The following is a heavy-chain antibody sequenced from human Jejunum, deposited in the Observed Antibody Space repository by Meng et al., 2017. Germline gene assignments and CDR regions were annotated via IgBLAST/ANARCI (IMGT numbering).Heavy chain of an antibody. J-gene: IGHJ4*02. Sequence: VQLQEPGPGLVMPSETPSLICAVSGGSGSSSGHQWGWIRQPPGKGLEWIGYASTNYNPSLKSRVTISVDTSKNQFSLKLTSVTAADTAVYYCARDHWGSLDYWGQGVLVTVAS. V-gene: IGHV4-61*08. CDR2: AST. CDR1: GGSGSSSGHQ. CDR3: ARDHWGSLDY. D-gene: IGHD7-27*01.